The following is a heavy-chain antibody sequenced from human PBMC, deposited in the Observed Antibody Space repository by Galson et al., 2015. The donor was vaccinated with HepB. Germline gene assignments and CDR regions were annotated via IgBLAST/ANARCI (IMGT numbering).Heavy chain of an antibody. CDR3: ARARYSTSPPDY. V-gene: IGHV1-18*04. CDR2: ISAYNGNT. CDR1: DYTFTNFG. J-gene: IGHJ4*02. Sequence: SVKVSCKASDYTFTNFGISWVRQAPGQGLEWMGWISAYNGNTNYAQNLQGRVTMTTDTSTSTAYMVLRSLRSDDAAVYYCARARYSTSPPDYWGQGTLVTVSS. D-gene: IGHD2-2*01.